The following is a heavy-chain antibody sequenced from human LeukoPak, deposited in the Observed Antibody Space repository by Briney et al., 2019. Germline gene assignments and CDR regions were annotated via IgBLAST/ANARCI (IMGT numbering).Heavy chain of an antibody. CDR1: GGSISSSSYY. Sequence: PSETLSLTCTVSGGSISSSSYYWGWIRQPPGKGLEWIGSIYYSGSTHYNPSLKSRVTISVDTSKNQFSLKLSSVTAADTAVYYCARDRLGYGSGSYSYMDVWGKGTTVTVS. CDR3: ARDRLGYGSGSYSYMDV. CDR2: IYYSGST. J-gene: IGHJ6*03. D-gene: IGHD3-10*01. V-gene: IGHV4-39*07.